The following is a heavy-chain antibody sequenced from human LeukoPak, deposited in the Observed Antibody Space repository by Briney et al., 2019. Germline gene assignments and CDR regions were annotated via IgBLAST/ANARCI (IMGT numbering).Heavy chain of an antibody. CDR3: ARSAAYYNEADI. CDR1: GYTFTSYY. D-gene: IGHD3-9*01. V-gene: IGHV1-46*01. CDR2: INPSGGST. Sequence: ASVKVSCKTSGYTFTSYYIHWVRQAPGQGLEWMGIINPSGGSTTYAQKFQGRLTMTSATSTSTVYMELSSLRSEDTAVYYCARSAAYYNEADIWGQRTMVTVSS. J-gene: IGHJ3*02.